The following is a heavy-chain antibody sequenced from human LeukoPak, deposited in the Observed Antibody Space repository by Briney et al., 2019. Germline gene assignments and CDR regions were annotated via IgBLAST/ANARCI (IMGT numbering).Heavy chain of an antibody. CDR2: ISWNSGSI. D-gene: IGHD6-19*01. V-gene: IGHV3-9*01. Sequence: GGSLRLSCAASGFTFDDYAMHWVRQPPGKGLEWVSGISWNSGSIGYADSVKGRFTISRDNAKNSLYLQMNSLRAEDTAVYYCARAVFAFDIWGQGTMVTVSS. J-gene: IGHJ3*02. CDR1: GFTFDDYA. CDR3: ARAVFAFDI.